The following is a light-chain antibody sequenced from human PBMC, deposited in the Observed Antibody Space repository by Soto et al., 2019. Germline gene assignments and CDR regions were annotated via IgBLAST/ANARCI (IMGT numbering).Light chain of an antibody. CDR1: QSLLHSNGYNY. CDR3: MQALQTPVT. CDR2: LGS. V-gene: IGKV2-28*01. Sequence: DIVMTQSPLFLPVTPGEPASISCRSSQSLLHSNGYNYLDWYLQKPGQSPQLLIYLGSNRASGVPDRLSGSGSGTDFTLKISRVEAVDVGVYYCMQALQTPVTFGQGTKLEIK. J-gene: IGKJ2*01.